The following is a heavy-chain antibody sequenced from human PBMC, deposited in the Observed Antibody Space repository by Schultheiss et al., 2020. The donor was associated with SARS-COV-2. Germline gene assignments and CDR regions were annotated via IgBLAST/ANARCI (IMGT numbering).Heavy chain of an antibody. Sequence: GGSLRLSCAASGFTFSDYVMHWVRQAPGKGLEYVSAISSNGGSTYYADSVKGRFTISRDNSKNTLYLQMSSLRAEDTAVYYCVKDSGQYCGGDCYSDYWGQGTLVTVSS. J-gene: IGHJ4*02. D-gene: IGHD2-21*02. CDR3: VKDSGQYCGGDCYSDY. CDR2: ISSNGGST. CDR1: GFTFSDYV. V-gene: IGHV3-64D*06.